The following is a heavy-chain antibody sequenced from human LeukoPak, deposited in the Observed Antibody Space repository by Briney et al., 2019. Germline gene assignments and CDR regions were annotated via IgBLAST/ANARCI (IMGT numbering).Heavy chain of an antibody. CDR3: VRGGLEPFDI. Sequence: GGSLRLSCAPSGFSFSDYWMHWVRQAPGKGLAWVSRINTDGTTTNHADSVTGRFTISRDNAKNMLYLQMNSLRAEDTAVSYCVRGGLEPFDIWGQGTMVTVSS. CDR2: INTDGTTT. D-gene: IGHD1-1*01. CDR1: GFSFSDYW. V-gene: IGHV3-74*01. J-gene: IGHJ3*02.